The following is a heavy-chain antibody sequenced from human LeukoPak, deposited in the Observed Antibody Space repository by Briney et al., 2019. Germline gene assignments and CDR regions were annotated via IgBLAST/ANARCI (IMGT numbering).Heavy chain of an antibody. D-gene: IGHD1-26*01. CDR1: GFTFSSYW. CDR3: ARDQREWEPPSGAFDI. Sequence: GGSLRLSCAASGFTFSSYWMSWVRQAPGKGLEWVANIKQDGSEKYYVDSVKGRFTISRDNAKNSLYLQMNSLRAEDTAVYYCARDQREWEPPSGAFDIWGQGTMVTVSS. J-gene: IGHJ3*02. CDR2: IKQDGSEK. V-gene: IGHV3-7*01.